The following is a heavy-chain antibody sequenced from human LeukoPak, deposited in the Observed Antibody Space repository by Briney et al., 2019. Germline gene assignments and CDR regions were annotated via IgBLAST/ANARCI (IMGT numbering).Heavy chain of an antibody. V-gene: IGHV3-23*01. D-gene: IGHD3-10*01. Sequence: GGSLRLSCAASGFTFSNAWMSWVRQAPGKGLEWVSVMSADRATTFYADSVKGRFTISRDNAKNTVFLQMSSLRAEDTALYYCARKSASGNYPLDYWGQGTLVTVSS. CDR1: GFTFSNAW. CDR2: MSADRATT. CDR3: ARKSASGNYPLDY. J-gene: IGHJ4*02.